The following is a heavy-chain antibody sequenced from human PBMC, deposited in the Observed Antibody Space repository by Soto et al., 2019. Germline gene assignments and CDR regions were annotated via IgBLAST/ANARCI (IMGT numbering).Heavy chain of an antibody. D-gene: IGHD3-22*01. CDR2: IKQDGSEK. Sequence: GGSLRLSCAASGFTFSSYWMSWVRQAPGKGLEWVANIKQDGSEKYYVDSVKGRFTISRDNAKNSLYLQMNSLRAEDTAVYYCARGHYYDSSGYYPTGDGDYWGQGTLVTVSS. CDR3: ARGHYYDSSGYYPTGDGDY. CDR1: GFTFSSYW. V-gene: IGHV3-7*05. J-gene: IGHJ4*02.